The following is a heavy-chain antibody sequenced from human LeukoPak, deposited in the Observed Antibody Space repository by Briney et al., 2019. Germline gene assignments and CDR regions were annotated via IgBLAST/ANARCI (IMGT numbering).Heavy chain of an antibody. CDR3: ASSLWFGELSNHPYYFDY. CDR2: IIPIFGTA. J-gene: IGHJ4*02. Sequence: SVKVSCKASGGTFSSYAISWVRQAPGQGLECMGGIIPIFGTANYAQKFQGRVTITAHESTSTAYMELSSLRSEDTAVYYCASSLWFGELSNHPYYFDYWGQGTLVTVSS. D-gene: IGHD3-10*01. V-gene: IGHV1-69*13. CDR1: GGTFSSYA.